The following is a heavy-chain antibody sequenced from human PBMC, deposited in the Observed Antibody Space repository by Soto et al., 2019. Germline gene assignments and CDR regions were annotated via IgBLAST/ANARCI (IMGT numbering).Heavy chain of an antibody. CDR3: TTDCSRSWSYYGMDV. CDR1: VFTFSNAW. D-gene: IGHD2-15*01. J-gene: IGHJ6*02. CDR2: IKSKTDGGTT. V-gene: IGHV3-15*01. Sequence: GGSLRLSCAASVFTFSNAWMSWVRQAPGKGLEWVGRIKSKTDGGTTDYAAPVKGRFTISRDDSKNTLYLQMNSLKTEDAAVYYCTTDCSRSWSYYGMDVWGQGTTVTVSS.